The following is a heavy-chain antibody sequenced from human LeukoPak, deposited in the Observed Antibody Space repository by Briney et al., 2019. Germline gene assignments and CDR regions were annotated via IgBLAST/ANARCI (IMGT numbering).Heavy chain of an antibody. Sequence: GESLKIPCKGSGYSFTSYWIGWVRQMPGKGLEWMGIIYPGDSDTRYSPSLQGQVTISADKSISTAYLQWSSLKASDTAMYYCARHRTYYYDSSAYPRGDAFDIWGQGTMVTVSS. V-gene: IGHV5-51*01. CDR1: GYSFTSYW. CDR2: IYPGDSDT. J-gene: IGHJ3*02. D-gene: IGHD3-22*01. CDR3: ARHRTYYYDSSAYPRGDAFDI.